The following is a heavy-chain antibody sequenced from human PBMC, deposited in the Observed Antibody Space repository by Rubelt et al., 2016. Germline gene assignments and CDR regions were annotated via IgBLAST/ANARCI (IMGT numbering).Heavy chain of an antibody. J-gene: IGHJ5*02. CDR2: INSDGSST. D-gene: IGHD5-24*01. V-gene: IGHV3-74*01. Sequence: GFTLNNYWMHWVRQAPGKGLVWVSRINSDGSSTSYADSVKGRFTISRDNAKNTLYLQMNSLRAEDTAVYYCARDNTMGRFDPWGQGTLVTASS. CDR1: GFTLNNYW. CDR3: ARDNTMGRFDP.